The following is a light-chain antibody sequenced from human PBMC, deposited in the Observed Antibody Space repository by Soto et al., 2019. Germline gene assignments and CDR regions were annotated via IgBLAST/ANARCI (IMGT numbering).Light chain of an antibody. Sequence: DIQMTQSPSSLSASVGDRVTITCRASQSISSYLNWYQQKPGKAPKLLIYAASSLQSGVQSRFSVSGSGTDFTLTISSLQPEAFATYYCQQSYSTPRTYGQVTKVEIK. CDR3: QQSYSTPRT. J-gene: IGKJ1*01. CDR1: QSISSY. V-gene: IGKV1-39*01. CDR2: AAS.